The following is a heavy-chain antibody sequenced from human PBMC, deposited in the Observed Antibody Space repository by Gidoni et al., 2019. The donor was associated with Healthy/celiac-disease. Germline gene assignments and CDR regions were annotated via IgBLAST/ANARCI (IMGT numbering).Heavy chain of an antibody. V-gene: IGHV1-18*01. CDR2: ISADNGNT. CDR3: ARDGGRIAVAGWQPAEFDY. Sequence: QVQLVQSGAEVKKPGASVKVSCKASGYTFTSYGISWVRQAPGQGLEWMGWISADNGNTNYAQKLQGRVTMTTDTSTSTAYMELRSLRSDDTAVYYCARDGGRIAVAGWQPAEFDYWGQGTLVTVSS. CDR1: GYTFTSYG. J-gene: IGHJ4*02. D-gene: IGHD6-19*01.